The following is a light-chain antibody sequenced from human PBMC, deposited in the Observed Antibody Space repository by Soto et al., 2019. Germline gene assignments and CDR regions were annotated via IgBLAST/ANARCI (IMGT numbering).Light chain of an antibody. CDR2: SNN. V-gene: IGLV1-44*01. CDR3: QSYDSSLSGLV. CDR1: SSNIGSNT. J-gene: IGLJ2*01. Sequence: QSVLTQPPSASGTPGQRVTISCSGSSSNIGSNTVNWYQQLPGTAPKLLIYSNNQRPSGVPDRFSGSKSGTSASLAISGLQSEDEADYYCQSYDSSLSGLVFGGGTQLTVL.